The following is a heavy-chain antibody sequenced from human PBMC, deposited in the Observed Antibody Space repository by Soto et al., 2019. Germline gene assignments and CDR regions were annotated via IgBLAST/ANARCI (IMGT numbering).Heavy chain of an antibody. Sequence: GGSLRLSCSASGFTFSDENMSWVRQVPGKGLEWVSGISGGGSYIFYADSVQGRFSISRDNPKNSLFLEMNNLRVGDTAVYYCARDSDCHSTSCFFPPHVWGQGTTVTVSS. CDR2: ISGGGSYI. D-gene: IGHD2-2*01. CDR3: ARDSDCHSTSCFFPPHV. CDR1: GFTFSDEN. J-gene: IGHJ6*02. V-gene: IGHV3-21*06.